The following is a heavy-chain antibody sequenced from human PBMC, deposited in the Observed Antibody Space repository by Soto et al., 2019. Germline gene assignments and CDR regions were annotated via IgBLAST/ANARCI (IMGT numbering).Heavy chain of an antibody. CDR2: ISAYNGNT. CDR1: GYTFTSYG. D-gene: IGHD3-10*01. CDR3: ARSRGRYYYGSGSYYDY. J-gene: IGHJ4*02. Sequence: ASVKVSCKASGYTFTSYGISWVRQAPGQGLEWMGWISAYNGNTNYAQKLQGRVTMTTDTSTSTAYMELRSLRSDDTAVYYCARSRGRYYYGSGSYYDYWGQGTLVTVSS. V-gene: IGHV1-18*01.